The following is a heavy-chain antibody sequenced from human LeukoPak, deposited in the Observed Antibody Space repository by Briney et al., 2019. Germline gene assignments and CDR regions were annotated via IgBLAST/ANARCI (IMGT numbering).Heavy chain of an antibody. CDR2: ISSSGSTI. V-gene: IGHV3-48*04. J-gene: IGHJ4*02. Sequence: GGSLRLSCAASGFTFSSYWMHWVRQAPGKGLEWVSYISSSGSTIYYADSVKGRFTISRDNAKNSLYLQMNSLRAEDTAVYYCARDDYYDSSGYYYWGQGTLVTVSS. D-gene: IGHD3-22*01. CDR1: GFTFSSYW. CDR3: ARDDYYDSSGYYY.